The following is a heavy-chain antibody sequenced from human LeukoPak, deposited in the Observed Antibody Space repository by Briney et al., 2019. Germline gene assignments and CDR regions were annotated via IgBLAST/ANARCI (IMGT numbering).Heavy chain of an antibody. CDR3: ARSTGPLPGRYSSSPVGMDV. CDR2: ISSSSSYI. CDR1: GFTFSSYS. J-gene: IGHJ6*02. D-gene: IGHD6-13*01. Sequence: GGSLRLSCAASGFTFSSYSMNWVRQAPGKGLEWVSSISSSSSYIYYADSVKGRFTISRDNAKNSLYLQMNSLRAEDTAVYYCARSTGPLPGRYSSSPVGMDVWGQGTTVTVSS. V-gene: IGHV3-21*01.